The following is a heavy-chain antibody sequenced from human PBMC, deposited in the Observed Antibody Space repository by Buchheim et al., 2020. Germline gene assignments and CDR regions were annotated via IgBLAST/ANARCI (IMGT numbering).Heavy chain of an antibody. CDR1: GFTFTSYA. CDR3: AASLSGTRGRLPY. Sequence: EVQLLESGGGLVQPGGSLRLSCTASGFTFTSYAMNWVRQAPGKGLEWVSGISGSGDVPYYADSVKGRFTISRDNSKNTVYLQMNSLRAEDTAEYYCAASLSGTRGRLPYWGHGTL. V-gene: IGHV3-23*01. CDR2: ISGSGDVP. D-gene: IGHD6-13*01. J-gene: IGHJ1*01.